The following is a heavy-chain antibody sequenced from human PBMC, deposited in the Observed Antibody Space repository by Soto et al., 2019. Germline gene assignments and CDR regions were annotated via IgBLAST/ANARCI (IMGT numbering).Heavy chain of an antibody. D-gene: IGHD6-6*01. Sequence: SETLSLTCAVSGGSFSDYSWSWIRQPPGQGLEWIGEIKHRGTTNYNPSLRSRVTISVDTSKNEFSLKLGSVTAADTAVYYCAKGGRFIAGRTFWSDPWGQGTMVPVSS. J-gene: IGHJ5*02. CDR1: GGSFSDYS. V-gene: IGHV4-34*01. CDR2: IKHRGTT. CDR3: AKGGRFIAGRTFWSDP.